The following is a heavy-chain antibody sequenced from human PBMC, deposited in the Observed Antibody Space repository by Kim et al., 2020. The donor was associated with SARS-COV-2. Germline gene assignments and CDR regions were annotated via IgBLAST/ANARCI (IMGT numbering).Heavy chain of an antibody. J-gene: IGHJ4*02. V-gene: IGHV4-59*01. Sequence: SETLSLTCTVSGGSISSYYWSWIRQPPGKGLEWIGYIYYSGSTNYNPSLKSRVTISVDTSKNQFSLKLSSVTAADTAVYYCAAEGYGSGSYSSEESDYWGQGTLGTVSS. CDR2: IYYSGST. D-gene: IGHD3-10*01. CDR1: GGSISSYY. CDR3: AAEGYGSGSYSSEESDY.